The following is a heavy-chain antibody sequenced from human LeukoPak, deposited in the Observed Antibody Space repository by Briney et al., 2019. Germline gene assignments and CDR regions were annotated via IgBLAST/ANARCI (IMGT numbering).Heavy chain of an antibody. Sequence: ASVKVSCKASGYTFTDYYMHWVRQAPGQGLEWMGWINPNSGGTKYAQKFQGRVTMTRDTSISTAYMELSRLRSDDTAVYYCAKRPQNTYGSDYWGQGTLVTVSS. J-gene: IGHJ4*02. CDR3: AKRPQNTYGSDY. CDR1: GYTFTDYY. V-gene: IGHV1-2*02. D-gene: IGHD3-10*01. CDR2: INPNSGGT.